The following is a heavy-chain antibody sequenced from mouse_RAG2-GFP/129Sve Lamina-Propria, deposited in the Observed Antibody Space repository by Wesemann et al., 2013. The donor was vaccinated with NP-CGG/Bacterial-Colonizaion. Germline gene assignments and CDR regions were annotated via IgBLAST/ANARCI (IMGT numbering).Heavy chain of an antibody. V-gene: IGHV1-12*01. Sequence: GNGATSYNQKFKGKATLTVDKSSSTAYMQLSSLTSEDSAVYFCATTVVARVAFAYWGQGTLVTVSA. CDR2: GNGAT. CDR3: ATTVVARVAFAY. J-gene: IGHJ3*01. D-gene: IGHD1-1*01.